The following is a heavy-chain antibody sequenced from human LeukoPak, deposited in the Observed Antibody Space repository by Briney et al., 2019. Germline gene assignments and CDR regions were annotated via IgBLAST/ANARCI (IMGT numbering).Heavy chain of an antibody. J-gene: IGHJ4*02. CDR2: INHSGST. V-gene: IGHV4-34*01. D-gene: IGHD2-2*01. Sequence: GSLRLSCAASGFTFSSYEMNWVRQPPGKGLEWIGEINHSGSTNYNPSLKSRVTISVDTSKNQFSLKLSSVTAADTAVYYCARYDLCSSTSCYGGRYYFDYWGQGTLVTVSS. CDR3: ARYDLCSSTSCYGGRYYFDY. CDR1: GFTFSSYE.